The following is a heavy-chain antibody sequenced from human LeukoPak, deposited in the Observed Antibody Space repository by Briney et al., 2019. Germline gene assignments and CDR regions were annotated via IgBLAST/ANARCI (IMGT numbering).Heavy chain of an antibody. CDR1: GGSISSGGYY. Sequence: SETLSLTCTVSGGSISSGGYYWSWLRQHPGKGLEWIGYIYYSGSTYYNPSLKSRVTISVDTSKNQFSLKLSSVTAADTAVYYCARGPDSALDYWGQGTLVTVSS. CDR2: IYYSGST. CDR3: ARGPDSALDY. V-gene: IGHV4-31*03. J-gene: IGHJ4*02. D-gene: IGHD3-22*01.